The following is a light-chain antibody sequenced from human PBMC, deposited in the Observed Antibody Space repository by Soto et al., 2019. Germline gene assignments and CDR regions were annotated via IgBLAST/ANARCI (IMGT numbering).Light chain of an antibody. CDR2: GAS. V-gene: IGKV3-15*01. J-gene: IGKJ5*01. CDR3: QQYNNWPLTIT. CDR1: QGIGDT. Sequence: VMTQSPATLSVSRGECFTLSCRASQGIGDTLAWYQQKPGQAPRLLIYGASTRATGIPARFSGSGSGTEFTLTISSLQSEDFAVYYCQQYNNWPLTITFGQGKRLEIK.